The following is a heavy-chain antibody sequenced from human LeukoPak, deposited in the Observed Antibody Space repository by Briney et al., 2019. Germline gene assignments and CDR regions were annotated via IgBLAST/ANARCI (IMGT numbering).Heavy chain of an antibody. D-gene: IGHD3-22*01. Sequence: GGSLRPSCAASGFTFSSYAMSWVRQAPGKGLEWVSAISGSGGSTYYADSVKGRFTISRDNSKNTLYLQMNSLRAEDTAVYYCAKEGSPYYYDSSGYYVGYFQHWGQGTLVTVSS. CDR2: ISGSGGST. J-gene: IGHJ1*01. CDR1: GFTFSSYA. V-gene: IGHV3-23*01. CDR3: AKEGSPYYYDSSGYYVGYFQH.